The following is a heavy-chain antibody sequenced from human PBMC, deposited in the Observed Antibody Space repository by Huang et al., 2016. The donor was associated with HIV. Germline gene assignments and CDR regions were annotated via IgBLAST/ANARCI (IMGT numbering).Heavy chain of an antibody. CDR2: IKNRGTT. J-gene: IGHJ6*03. Sequence: QVQLQESGPALVQPSETLSLTCTVSGASVTGGSDYWSWIRQPAGKGLEWIGHIKNRGTTKYNPSLDSRVTMYLDTSMNQFSLELKSVTAAESGVYYCARGFWWGEPGHPEYSILTQIAHESYHYYTDVWAKGTAVTVSS. D-gene: IGHD3-9*01. CDR1: GASVTGGSDY. CDR3: ARGFWWGEPGHPEYSILTQIAHESYHYYTDV. V-gene: IGHV4-61*09.